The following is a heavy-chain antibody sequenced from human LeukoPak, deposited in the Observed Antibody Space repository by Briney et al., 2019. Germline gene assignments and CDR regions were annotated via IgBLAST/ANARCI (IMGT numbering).Heavy chain of an antibody. CDR3: ARATRSYYFDY. J-gene: IGHJ4*02. Sequence: SETLSLTCTVSGGSISSSSYYWGWIRQPPGKGLEWIGSIYYSGGTYYNPSLKSRVTISVDTSKNQFSLKLSSVTAADTAVYYCARATRSYYFDYWGQGTLVTVSS. CDR2: IYYSGGT. V-gene: IGHV4-39*07. CDR1: GGSISSSSYY. D-gene: IGHD2-2*01.